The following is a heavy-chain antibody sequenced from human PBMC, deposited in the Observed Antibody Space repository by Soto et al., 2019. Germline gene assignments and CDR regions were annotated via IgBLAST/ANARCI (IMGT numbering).Heavy chain of an antibody. J-gene: IGHJ4*02. CDR2: ISAYNGNT. CDR3: ARRWAVAGLHAYFDY. CDR1: GYTFTSYG. V-gene: IGHV1-18*01. D-gene: IGHD6-19*01. Sequence: QVQLVQSGAEVKKPGASVKVSCKASGYTFTSYGISWVRQAPGQGLEWMGWISAYNGNTNYAQKLQGRVTMTTDTSTSTAYMELRGLRSDDTAVYYCARRWAVAGLHAYFDYWGQGTLVTVSS.